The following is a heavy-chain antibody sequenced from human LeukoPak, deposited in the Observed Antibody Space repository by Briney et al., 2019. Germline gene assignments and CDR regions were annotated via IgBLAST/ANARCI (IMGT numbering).Heavy chain of an antibody. Sequence: PSETLSLTCTVSGYSISSGYYWGWIRQPPGKGLEWIGEINHSGSTNYNPSLKSRVTISVDTSKNQFSLRLSSVTAADTAVYYCARGRGIAARRGYYMDVWGKGTTVTVSS. J-gene: IGHJ6*03. CDR1: GYSISSGYY. V-gene: IGHV4-38-2*02. CDR3: ARGRGIAARRGYYMDV. D-gene: IGHD6-6*01. CDR2: INHSGST.